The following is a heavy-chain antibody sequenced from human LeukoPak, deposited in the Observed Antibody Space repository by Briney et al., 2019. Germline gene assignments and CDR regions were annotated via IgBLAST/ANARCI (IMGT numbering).Heavy chain of an antibody. J-gene: IGHJ4*02. Sequence: PGRSLRLSCAASGFTFDDYAMHWVRQAPGKGLEWVSGISWNSGSIGYADSVKGRFTISRGNAKNSLYLQMNSLRAEDTAFYYCAKDMTPYYYGSGSPVSFWGQGTLVTVSS. CDR1: GFTFDDYA. D-gene: IGHD3-10*01. CDR3: AKDMTPYYYGSGSPVSF. CDR2: ISWNSGSI. V-gene: IGHV3-9*01.